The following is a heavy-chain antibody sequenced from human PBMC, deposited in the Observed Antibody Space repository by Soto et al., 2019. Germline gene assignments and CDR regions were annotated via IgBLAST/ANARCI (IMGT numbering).Heavy chain of an antibody. CDR1: GGSFKSGSYS. Sequence: PSETLSLTCTVSGGSFKSGSYSWSWIRQPPGKGLEGMGYVYHTGRTSYNPSLKSRVSISMDTSKIQFSLNLDSVTAAYTAVYFCASDFAYFDSWGQGTLVTVSS. CDR3: ASDFAYFDS. D-gene: IGHD3-3*01. J-gene: IGHJ4*02. V-gene: IGHV4-61*01. CDR2: VYHTGRT.